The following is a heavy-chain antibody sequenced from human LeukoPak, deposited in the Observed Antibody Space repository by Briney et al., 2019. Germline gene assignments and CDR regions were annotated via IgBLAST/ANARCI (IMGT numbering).Heavy chain of an antibody. D-gene: IGHD4-11*01. CDR2: IIPIFGTA. CDR1: GDTFSSYA. Sequence: SVKVSCKASGDTFSSYAITWVRQAPGQGLEWMGGIIPIFGTANYAQKFQGRVTITADKSTSTAYMELSSLRSEDTAVYYCARDALGIYTSYYYGMDVWGKGSTVTVSS. CDR3: ARDALGIYTSYYYGMDV. V-gene: IGHV1-69*06. J-gene: IGHJ6*04.